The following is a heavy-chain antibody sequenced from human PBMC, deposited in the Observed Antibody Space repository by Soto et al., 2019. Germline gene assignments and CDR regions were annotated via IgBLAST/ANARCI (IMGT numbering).Heavy chain of an antibody. V-gene: IGHV1-3*04. Sequence: QVQLVQSGAEVKKPGASVKVSCKASGYPFTASTMHWVRQAPGQRLEWMGWINTGNGNTKYSQKFQGRVTITRDTSASTAYMELSSLRSEDTAVYYCATLCGGDCYSSDYWGQGTLVTVSS. CDR1: GYPFTAST. J-gene: IGHJ4*02. CDR3: ATLCGGDCYSSDY. CDR2: INTGNGNT. D-gene: IGHD2-21*02.